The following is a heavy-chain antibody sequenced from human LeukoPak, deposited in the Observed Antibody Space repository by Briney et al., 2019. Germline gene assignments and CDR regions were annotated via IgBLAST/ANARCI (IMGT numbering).Heavy chain of an antibody. CDR3: ARDTVTTFRFRDYYYYGMDV. Sequence: GGSLRLSCSASGFTFSSYAMHWVRQAPGKGLEYVSAISNNGDGTYYSDSLKGRFTISRDNSKNTLYLQMNSLRAEDTAVYYCARDTVTTFRFRDYYYYGMDVWGQGTTVTVSS. J-gene: IGHJ6*02. V-gene: IGHV3-64*04. D-gene: IGHD4-17*01. CDR2: ISNNGDGT. CDR1: GFTFSSYA.